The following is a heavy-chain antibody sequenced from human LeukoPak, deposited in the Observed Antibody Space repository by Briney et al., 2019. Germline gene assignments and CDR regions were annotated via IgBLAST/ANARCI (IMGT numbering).Heavy chain of an antibody. J-gene: IGHJ4*02. CDR2: IYSGGST. V-gene: IGHV3-53*01. Sequence: PGGPLRLSCAASGFTVSSNYMSWVRQAPGKGLEWVSLIYSGGSTYYADSVKGRFTISRDNSKNTLYLQMNSLRAEDTAVYYCAKSGYNRFDYWGQGTLVTVSS. D-gene: IGHD5-24*01. CDR1: GFTVSSNY. CDR3: AKSGYNRFDY.